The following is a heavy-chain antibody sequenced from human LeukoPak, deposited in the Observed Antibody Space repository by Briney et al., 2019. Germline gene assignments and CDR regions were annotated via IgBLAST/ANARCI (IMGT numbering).Heavy chain of an antibody. J-gene: IGHJ4*02. CDR2: IYTSGST. Sequence: SETLSLTCTVSGGSISSGSYYWSWIRQPAGKGLEWIGRIYTSGSTNYNPSLKSRVTISVDTSKNQFSLKLSSVTAADTAVYYCARGFYDFWSGWYYFDCWGQGTLVTVSS. V-gene: IGHV4-61*02. CDR3: ARGFYDFWSGWYYFDC. D-gene: IGHD3-3*01. CDR1: GGSISSGSYY.